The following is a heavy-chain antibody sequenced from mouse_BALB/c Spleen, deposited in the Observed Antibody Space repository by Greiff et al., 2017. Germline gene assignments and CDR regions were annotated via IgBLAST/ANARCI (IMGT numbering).Heavy chain of an antibody. CDR2: IDPETGGT. CDR1: GYTFTDYE. D-gene: IGHD2-4*01. J-gene: IGHJ3*01. V-gene: IGHV1-15*01. CDR3: TRSRDYDGGFAY. Sequence: QVQLQQSGAELVRPGASVTLSCKASGYTFTDYEMHWVKQTPVHGLEWIGAIDPETGGTAYNQKFKGKATLTADKSSSTAYMELRSLTSEDSAVYYCTRSRDYDGGFAYWGQGTLVTVSA.